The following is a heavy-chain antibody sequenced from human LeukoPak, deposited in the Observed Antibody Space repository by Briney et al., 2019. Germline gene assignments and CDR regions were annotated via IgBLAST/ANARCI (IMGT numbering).Heavy chain of an antibody. J-gene: IGHJ4*02. D-gene: IGHD4-17*01. CDR2: IYPGDSDT. V-gene: IGHV5-51*01. CDR1: GYNFAIYW. Sequence: GESLKISCKGSGYNFAIYWIGWVRQMPGKGLKWMGIIYPGDSDTRYNPSFRGQVTISADESIRTAYLRWSSLKASDTAIYYCARHLHGGDYEFDYFDSWGQGTLVTVSS. CDR3: ARHLHGGDYEFDYFDS.